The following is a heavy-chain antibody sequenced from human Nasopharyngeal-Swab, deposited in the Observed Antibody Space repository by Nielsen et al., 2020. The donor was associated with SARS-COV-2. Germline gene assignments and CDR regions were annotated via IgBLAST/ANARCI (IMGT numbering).Heavy chain of an antibody. CDR3: TRCGGGCYSGRDY. J-gene: IGHJ4*02. D-gene: IGHD2-15*01. V-gene: IGHV3-73*01. Sequence: GESLKISCAASGFIFSDSAIHWVRQASGKGLEWVGRIRSKGNSYATASSASVKGRFIIFRDDPTNTAYLQMNSLKTEDTAMYYCTRCGGGCYSGRDYWGQGTLVTVSS. CDR2: IRSKGNSYAT. CDR1: GFIFSDSA.